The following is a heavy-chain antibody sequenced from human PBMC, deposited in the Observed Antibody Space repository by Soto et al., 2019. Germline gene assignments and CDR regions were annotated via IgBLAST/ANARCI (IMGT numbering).Heavy chain of an antibody. Sequence: GGSLRRSCAPSGFTCSRYGMHWVRQAPGKGLEGGACICDDGSNKYYADSVKGRFTISRDNSKNTLYLQMNSLRAEDTVVYYCARDTAADYGDYYSYYYYYGMDVWGQGTTVTVSS. V-gene: IGHV3-33*01. CDR3: ARDTAADYGDYYSYYYYYGMDV. CDR2: ICDDGSNK. J-gene: IGHJ6*02. CDR1: GFTCSRYG. D-gene: IGHD4-17*01.